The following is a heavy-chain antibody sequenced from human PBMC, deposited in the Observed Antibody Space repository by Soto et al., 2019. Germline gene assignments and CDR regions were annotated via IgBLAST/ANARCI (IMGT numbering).Heavy chain of an antibody. CDR2: IIPISGTA. D-gene: IGHD2-2*01. J-gene: IGHJ6*02. Sequence: QVQLVQSGAEVKKPGSSVKVSCTASGGTFSSYAISWVRQAPGQGLEWMGGIIPISGTANYAQKLQGRVTITADESTSTVYMGLSSLRSEDTAVYFCARSQGSSTSLEIYYYYYYGMDGWGQGTTVTVSS. CDR3: ARSQGSSTSLEIYYYYYYGMDG. CDR1: GGTFSSYA. V-gene: IGHV1-69*01.